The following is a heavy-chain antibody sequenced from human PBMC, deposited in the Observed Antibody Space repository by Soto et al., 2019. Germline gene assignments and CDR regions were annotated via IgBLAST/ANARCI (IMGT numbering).Heavy chain of an antibody. D-gene: IGHD4-4*01. J-gene: IGHJ4*02. Sequence: EVQLVESGGGLVQPGGSLRLSCAVSGFTFSSYWMSWVRQAPGKGLEWVANIKQDGSEKYYVDSVKGRFTISRDNAKNSLYLQMSSLRAEDTAVYYCAREADTTALDYWGPGTLVTVSS. V-gene: IGHV3-7*05. CDR3: AREADTTALDY. CDR1: GFTFSSYW. CDR2: IKQDGSEK.